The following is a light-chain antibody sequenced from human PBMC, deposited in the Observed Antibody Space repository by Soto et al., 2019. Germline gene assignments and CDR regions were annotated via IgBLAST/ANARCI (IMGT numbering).Light chain of an antibody. CDR2: GAS. V-gene: IGKV3-20*01. CDR1: QSVSSSS. Sequence: ELVLTQSPCTLSLSPGQRATLSCRASQSVSSSSLAWYQQRPGQAPRLLIYGASRRATGIPDRFSGSGSGTDFTLTISRLEPEDFAVYYCQHYGASPKYTFGQGTKLEIK. CDR3: QHYGASPKYT. J-gene: IGKJ2*01.